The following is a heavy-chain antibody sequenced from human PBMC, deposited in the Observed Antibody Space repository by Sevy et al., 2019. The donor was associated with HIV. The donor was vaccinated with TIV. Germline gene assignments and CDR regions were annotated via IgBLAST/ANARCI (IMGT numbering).Heavy chain of an antibody. CDR2: ISSSGSSI. V-gene: IGHV3-48*02. D-gene: IGHD2-21*02. CDR3: ARASSPYCGGDCLYAFNI. J-gene: IGHJ3*02. CDR1: GFTFSSFS. Sequence: GGSLRLSCAASGFTFSSFSMNWVRQAPGKTLEWISYISSSGSSIYYAHSVKGRFSISRDNAKRSLFLQMNSLRDEDTAVYYCARASSPYCGGDCLYAFNIWGQGTMVTVSS.